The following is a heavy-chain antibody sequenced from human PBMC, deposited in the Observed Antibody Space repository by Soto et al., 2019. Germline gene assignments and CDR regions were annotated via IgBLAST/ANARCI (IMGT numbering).Heavy chain of an antibody. CDR2: INAGNGNT. CDR1: GYTFTSYA. J-gene: IGHJ5*02. CDR3: ARVAPYCSGGSCYSRRFEP. D-gene: IGHD2-15*01. V-gene: IGHV1-3*01. Sequence: ASVKVSCKASGYTFTSYAMHWVRQAPGQRLEWMGWINAGNGNTKYSQKFQGRVTITRDTSASTAYMELSSLRSEDTAVYYCARVAPYCSGGSCYSRRFEPWGQGTLVTVSS.